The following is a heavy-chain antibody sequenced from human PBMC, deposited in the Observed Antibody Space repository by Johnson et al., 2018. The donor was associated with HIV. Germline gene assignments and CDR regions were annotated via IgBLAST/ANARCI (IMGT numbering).Heavy chain of an antibody. CDR1: GFMVADYG. J-gene: IGHJ3*02. CDR2: INWNGGSK. D-gene: IGHD3-10*01. CDR3: ARDFVAFGECTAFDI. Sequence: VQLVESGGGVVRPGGSLRLSCAVSGFMVADYGMSWVRQVPGKGLEWVSGINWNGGSKSYADSAKGRFTISRDNARNSLYLQMNRLRAEDTALYYCARDFVAFGECTAFDIWGQGTRVTVSS. V-gene: IGHV3-20*04.